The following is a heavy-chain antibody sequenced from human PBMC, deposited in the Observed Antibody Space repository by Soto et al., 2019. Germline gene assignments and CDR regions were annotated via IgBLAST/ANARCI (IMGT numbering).Heavy chain of an antibody. CDR3: TKGATSPFDS. D-gene: IGHD3-16*01. Sequence: RRSLRLSCAASVFSFGSYALSWLRQAPGKGLEWVSTISGSDGKTFYADSVKGRFSISRDTSQSTLYLQMNSLRADDTAIYYCTKGATSPFDSWGQGSRVTVSS. CDR2: ISGSDGKT. V-gene: IGHV3-23*01. CDR1: VFSFGSYA. J-gene: IGHJ4*02.